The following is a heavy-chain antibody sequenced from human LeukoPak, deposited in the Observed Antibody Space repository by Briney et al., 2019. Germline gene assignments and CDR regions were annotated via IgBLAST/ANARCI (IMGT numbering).Heavy chain of an antibody. Sequence: GESLKISCKGSGYSFTNYWIGWVRQMPGKGLEWMGIIYPGDSDTKYSPSFQGQVTISADKSISTAYLQWSSLKASDTAMYYCARESQPGYYYYGMDVWGQGTTVTVSS. CDR1: GYSFTNYW. CDR2: IYPGDSDT. V-gene: IGHV5-51*01. CDR3: ARESQPGYYYYGMDV. J-gene: IGHJ6*02.